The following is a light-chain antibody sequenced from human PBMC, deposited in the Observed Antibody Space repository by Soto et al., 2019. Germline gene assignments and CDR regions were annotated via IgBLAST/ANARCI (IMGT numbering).Light chain of an antibody. Sequence: DIQMTQSPSTLSASVGDRFTITCRASQSISSWLAWYQQKPGKAPKLLIYKASSLESGVPSRFSGSGSGTEFTLTISSLQPDDFATYYCQQYNSWTFGQGTKVDIK. CDR1: QSISSW. J-gene: IGKJ1*01. V-gene: IGKV1-5*03. CDR2: KAS. CDR3: QQYNSWT.